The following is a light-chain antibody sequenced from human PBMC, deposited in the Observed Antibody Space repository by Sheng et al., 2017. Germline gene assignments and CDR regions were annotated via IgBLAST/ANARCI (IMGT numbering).Light chain of an antibody. J-gene: IGKJ1*01. CDR3: QQYGSSLPWT. CDR2: AAS. V-gene: IGKV3-20*01. Sequence: EIVLTQSPATLSLSPGETATLSCRASQSVSSSLAWYQQKPGQAPRLLIYAASNTATGIPDRFSGSGSGTDFTLTIDRMEPEDFAVYYCQQYGSSLPWTFGQGTKVEIK. CDR1: QSVSSS.